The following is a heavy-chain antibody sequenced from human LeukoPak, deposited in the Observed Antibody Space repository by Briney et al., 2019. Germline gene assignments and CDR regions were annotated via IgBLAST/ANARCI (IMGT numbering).Heavy chain of an antibody. J-gene: IGHJ4*02. Sequence: GGPLRLSCATSGFTFSTYWMSWVRQAPGKGLEWVANIKQDGSETYYADSVKGRFTIFRDNAKNSLYLQMDSLRVEDTAVYYCANGDGFDYWGQGTLVIVSS. V-gene: IGHV3-7*01. CDR3: ANGDGFDY. CDR2: IKQDGSET. D-gene: IGHD5-24*01. CDR1: GFTFSTYW.